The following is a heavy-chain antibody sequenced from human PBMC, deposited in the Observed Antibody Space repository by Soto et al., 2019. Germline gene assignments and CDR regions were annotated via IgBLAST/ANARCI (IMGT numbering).Heavy chain of an antibody. CDR1: GFTFSSYA. J-gene: IGHJ6*02. D-gene: IGHD7-27*01. CDR2: ISYDGSNK. Sequence: QVQLVESGGGVVQPGRSLRLSCAASGFTFSSYAMHWVRQAPGKGLEWVAVISYDGSNKYYADSVKGRFTISRDNSKNTMYLQMNSLRAEDTAVYYCARDGSLGAITPYYYGMDVWGQGTTVTVSS. CDR3: ARDGSLGAITPYYYGMDV. V-gene: IGHV3-30-3*01.